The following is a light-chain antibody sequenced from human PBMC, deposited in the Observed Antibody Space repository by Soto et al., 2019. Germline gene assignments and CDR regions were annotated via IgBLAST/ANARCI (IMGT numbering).Light chain of an antibody. Sequence: EIVLTQSPGTLSVSPGERATLSCRASQVVVTAYIHWYQHKPGQAPMLLISGASTRASGIPDRFSGSGVGTDFTLTINRLEPEDCAVYYCLLFRGSPTFGPGSRVHI. J-gene: IGKJ3*01. V-gene: IGKV3-20*01. CDR3: LLFRGSPT. CDR2: GAS. CDR1: QVVVTAY.